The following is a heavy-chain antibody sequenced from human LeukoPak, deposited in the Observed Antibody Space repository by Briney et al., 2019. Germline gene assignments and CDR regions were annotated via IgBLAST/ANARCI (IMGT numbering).Heavy chain of an antibody. CDR3: ARAGSSGWKFDY. Sequence: GGSLRLSCSASGFTFSSYSMHWVRQAPGEGLEYVSALSSNGGSTYYADSVKGRFTISRDNAKNSLYLQMNSLRAEDTAVYYCARAGSSGWKFDYWGQGTLVTVSS. CDR2: LSSNGGST. V-gene: IGHV3-64*04. CDR1: GFTFSSYS. D-gene: IGHD6-19*01. J-gene: IGHJ4*02.